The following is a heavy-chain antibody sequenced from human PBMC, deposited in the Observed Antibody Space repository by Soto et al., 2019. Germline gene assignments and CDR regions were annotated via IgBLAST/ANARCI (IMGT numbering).Heavy chain of an antibody. CDR1: GFTVSSNY. J-gene: IGHJ4*02. CDR3: ARTLASARQVGY. Sequence: EMQLVESGGGLVQPGGSLRLSCAVSGFTVSSNYMTWVRQPPGKGLEWVSVMYTSGRTYYGDSVKGRVTISRDNSKNTLYLQMNSLRVEDTAVYYCARTLASARQVGYWGQGTLVTVSS. V-gene: IGHV3-66*01. CDR2: MYTSGRT. D-gene: IGHD6-13*01.